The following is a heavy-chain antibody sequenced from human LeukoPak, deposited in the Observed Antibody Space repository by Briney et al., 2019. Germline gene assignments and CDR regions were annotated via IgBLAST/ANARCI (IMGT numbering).Heavy chain of an antibody. Sequence: GASVKVSCKASGYTFTGYYMHWMRQAPGQGLEWMGWINPNSGGTNYAQKFQGWVTMTRDTSISTAYMELSRLRSDDTAVYYCATPAYYGSGSYPLGYWGQGTLVTVSS. CDR3: ATPAYYGSGSYPLGY. CDR1: GYTFTGYY. CDR2: INPNSGGT. V-gene: IGHV1-2*04. J-gene: IGHJ4*02. D-gene: IGHD3-10*01.